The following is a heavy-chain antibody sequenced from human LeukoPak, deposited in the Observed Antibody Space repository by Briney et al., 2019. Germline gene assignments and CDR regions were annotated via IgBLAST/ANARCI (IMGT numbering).Heavy chain of an antibody. D-gene: IGHD3-10*01. V-gene: IGHV3-48*04. Sequence: GGSLRLSCAASGFTFNTYSMNWVRQAPGKGLEWVSYISSSGSTIYNADSVRGRFTIPRDNAKNSLYLQMNSLRAEDTAVYYCARKITYFDYWGQGTLVTVSS. CDR2: ISSSGSTI. CDR1: GFTFNTYS. CDR3: ARKITYFDY. J-gene: IGHJ4*02.